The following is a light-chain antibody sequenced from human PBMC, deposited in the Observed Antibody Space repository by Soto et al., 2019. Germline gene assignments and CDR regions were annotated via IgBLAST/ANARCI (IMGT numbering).Light chain of an antibody. CDR1: QSISSY. CDR3: QQSYSTPYT. CDR2: AAS. V-gene: IGKV1-39*01. Sequence: DIQMTQSPSSLSASVGDRVTITCRASQSISSYLNWYQQKPGKAPKLLIYAASSLQSGFPSRFSGSGSGTDFTLNISSLQPEDFATYYCQQSYSTPYTFGQGTTLEIK. J-gene: IGKJ2*01.